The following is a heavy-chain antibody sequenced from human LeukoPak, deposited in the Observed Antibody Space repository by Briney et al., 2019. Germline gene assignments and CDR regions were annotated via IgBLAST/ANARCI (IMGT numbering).Heavy chain of an antibody. CDR1: GFTFSSYA. J-gene: IGHJ6*02. CDR3: VKGGRGLYYYGMDV. Sequence: PGRSLRLSCSASGFTFSSYAMHWVRQAPGKGLEYVSAISSNGGSTYYADSVKGRLTISRDNSKNTLYLQMSSLRAEDTAVYYCVKGGRGLYYYGMDVWGQGTTVTVSS. V-gene: IGHV3-64D*06. CDR2: ISSNGGST.